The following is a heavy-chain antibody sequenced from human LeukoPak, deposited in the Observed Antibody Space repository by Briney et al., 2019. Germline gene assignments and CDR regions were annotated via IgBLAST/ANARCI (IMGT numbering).Heavy chain of an antibody. Sequence: PSETLSLTCTVSGGSISSYYWSWIRQPAGKGLEGIGHIYTSGSTNYNPSLKTRVTISVDTSKNQFSLKLSSVTAADTAVYYCARGTYYYDSSGYNPPLDYWGQGTLVTVSS. V-gene: IGHV4-4*07. J-gene: IGHJ4*02. CDR2: IYTSGST. CDR3: ARGTYYYDSSGYNPPLDY. D-gene: IGHD3-22*01. CDR1: GGSISSYY.